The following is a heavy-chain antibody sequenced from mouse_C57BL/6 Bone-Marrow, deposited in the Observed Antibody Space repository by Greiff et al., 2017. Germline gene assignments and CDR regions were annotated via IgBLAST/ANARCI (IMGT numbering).Heavy chain of an antibody. Sequence: QVQLQQPGAELVMPGASVKLSCKASGYTFTSYWMHWVKQRPGQGLEWIGEIDPSDSYTNSNQKFKGKSTLTVDKSSSTAYMQLSSLTSEYSAVYYCARERSDYSNYDCDYWGQGTTLTVSS. CDR2: IDPSDSYT. CDR1: GYTFTSYW. D-gene: IGHD2-5*01. V-gene: IGHV1-69*01. J-gene: IGHJ2*01. CDR3: ARERSDYSNYDCDY.